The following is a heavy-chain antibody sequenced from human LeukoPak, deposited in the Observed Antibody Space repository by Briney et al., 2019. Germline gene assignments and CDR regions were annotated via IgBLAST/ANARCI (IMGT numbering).Heavy chain of an antibody. CDR2: INPNTGNP. J-gene: IGHJ5*02. Sequence: ASVKVSCKASGYTFTSYAMNWVRQAPGQGLEWMGWINPNTGNPTYAQGFTGRFVFSLDTSVSTAYLQICSLKAEDTAVYYCARGGDCSGGSCCSGWFDRWGQGTLVTVSS. CDR3: ARGGDCSGGSCCSGWFDR. D-gene: IGHD2-15*01. V-gene: IGHV7-4-1*01. CDR1: GYTFTSYA.